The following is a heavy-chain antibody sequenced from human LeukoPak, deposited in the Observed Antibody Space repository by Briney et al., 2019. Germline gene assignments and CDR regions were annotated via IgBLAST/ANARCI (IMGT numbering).Heavy chain of an antibody. D-gene: IGHD4-11*01. Sequence: GASVKVSCKASGYTFTSYYMHWVRQAPGQGLEWMGIINPSGGSTSYAQKFQGRVTMTRDTSTSTVYMGLSGLRSEDTAVYYCARDDSREVTFFNWGQGTLVTVSS. V-gene: IGHV1-46*01. CDR3: ARDDSREVTFFN. CDR1: GYTFTSYY. J-gene: IGHJ4*02. CDR2: INPSGGST.